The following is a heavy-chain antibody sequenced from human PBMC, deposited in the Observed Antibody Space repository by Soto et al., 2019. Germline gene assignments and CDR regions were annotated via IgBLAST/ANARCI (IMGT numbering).Heavy chain of an antibody. V-gene: IGHV1-46*01. CDR1: GYTFTSYY. J-gene: IGHJ4*02. D-gene: IGHD6-13*01. Sequence: QVQLVQSGAEVKKPGASVKVSCKASGYTFTSYYMHWVRQAPGQGLEWMGIINPSGGSTSYAQKFQGRVTMARDTSTSTVYMELSSLRSEDTAVYSCARVSSWSCFDYWGQGTLVTVSS. CDR2: INPSGGST. CDR3: ARVSSWSCFDY.